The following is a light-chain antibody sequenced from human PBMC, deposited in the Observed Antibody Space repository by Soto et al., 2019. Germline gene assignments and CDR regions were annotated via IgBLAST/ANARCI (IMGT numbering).Light chain of an antibody. V-gene: IGKV3D-15*01. CDR3: RKRSNWLT. CDR1: QSVSSN. J-gene: IGKJ3*01. Sequence: EIVMTQSPATLSVSPGERATLSCRASQSVSSNLAWYQQKPGQAPRLLLYGASTRATGIPARFSGGGSGTDFTLTISSLESEDFAVYYCRKRSNWLTLGAGTNVDIK. CDR2: GAS.